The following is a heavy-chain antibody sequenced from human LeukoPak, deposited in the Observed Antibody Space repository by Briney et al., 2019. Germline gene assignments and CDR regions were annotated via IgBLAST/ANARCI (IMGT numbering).Heavy chain of an antibody. D-gene: IGHD1-26*01. Sequence: ASVKVSCKASGYTFTDYYMNWVRQAPGQGLEWMGWINPNSGGTHYAQKFQGRVTMTRDTSITTAYMELSSLRSDDTAMYYCTRELGSDYWGQGTLVTVSS. CDR1: GYTFTDYY. J-gene: IGHJ4*02. CDR3: TRELGSDY. V-gene: IGHV1-2*02. CDR2: INPNSGGT.